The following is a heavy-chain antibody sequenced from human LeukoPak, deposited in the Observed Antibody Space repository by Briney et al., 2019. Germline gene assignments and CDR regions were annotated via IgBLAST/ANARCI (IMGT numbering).Heavy chain of an antibody. CDR1: GFTFSSYS. CDR2: ISSSSSYI. V-gene: IGHV3-21*01. CDR3: ARDTSSGYPFDY. D-gene: IGHD3-22*01. Sequence: VGSLRLSRAASGFTFSSYSMNWVRQAPGKGLEWVSSISSSSSYICYADSVKGRFTISRDNAKNSLYLQMNSLRAEDTAVYYCARDTSSGYPFDYWGQGTLVTVSS. J-gene: IGHJ4*02.